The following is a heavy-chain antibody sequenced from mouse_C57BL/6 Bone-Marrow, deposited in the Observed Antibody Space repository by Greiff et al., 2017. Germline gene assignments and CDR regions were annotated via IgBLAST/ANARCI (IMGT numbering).Heavy chain of an antibody. D-gene: IGHD2-2*01. CDR1: GYTFTSYW. CDR2: IYPGSGST. V-gene: IGHV1-55*01. J-gene: IGHJ3*01. CDR3: ARDIYYGYDDWFAY. Sequence: VQLQQPGAELVKPGASVKMSCKASGYTFTSYWITWVKQRPGQGLEWIGDIYPGSGSTNYNEKFKSKATLTVDTSSSTAYMQLSNLSSEDSAVYYCARDIYYGYDDWFAYWGQGTLVTVSA.